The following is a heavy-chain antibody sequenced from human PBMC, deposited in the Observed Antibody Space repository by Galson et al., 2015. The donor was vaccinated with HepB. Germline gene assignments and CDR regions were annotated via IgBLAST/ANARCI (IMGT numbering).Heavy chain of an antibody. V-gene: IGHV3-23*01. D-gene: IGHD5-18*01. CDR2: ISGHGGRT. CDR1: GFTFSTYG. CDR3: AKDFHGYRNGWSRLKDEVYGFDV. J-gene: IGHJ6*02. Sequence: SLRLSCAASGFTFSTYGMNWVRRAPGKGLEWVASISGHGGRTDYAASVKGRFTISRDSSKDTLSLQMSTLRAEDTALYYCAKDFHGYRNGWSRLKDEVYGFDVWGQGTTVTVSS.